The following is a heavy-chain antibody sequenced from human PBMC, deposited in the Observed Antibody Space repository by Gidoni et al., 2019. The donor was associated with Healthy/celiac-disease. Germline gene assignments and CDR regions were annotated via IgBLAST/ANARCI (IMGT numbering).Heavy chain of an antibody. CDR3: ARMPSIAADVAGGAFDI. CDR1: GGSISSSY. J-gene: IGHJ3*02. D-gene: IGHD6-13*01. CDR2: IYTSGST. V-gene: IGHV4-4*07. Sequence: HVQLQESGPGLVKPSETLSLTCPVSGGSISSSYWSWSRQPAGKGLEWIGRIYTSGSTNYNPSLKSRVTMTGDTSKNQFSLKLSYVTAADTDVYYCARMPSIAADVAGGAFDIWGQGTMVTVSS.